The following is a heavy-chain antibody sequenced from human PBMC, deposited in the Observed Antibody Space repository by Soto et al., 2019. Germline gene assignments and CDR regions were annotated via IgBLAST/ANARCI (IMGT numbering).Heavy chain of an antibody. J-gene: IGHJ1*01. CDR3: ARGSVVVAARRYFQH. V-gene: IGHV3-11*01. CDR2: ITISGAT. D-gene: IGHD2-15*01. Sequence: GGSLRLSCAASGFTFTDYHMSWIRQAPGKGLEWVSYITISGATFYADSVKGRFTISRDNAKNSLYLQLSSLRAEDTAVYYCARGSVVVAARRYFQHWGQGTLVTVSS. CDR1: GFTFTDYH.